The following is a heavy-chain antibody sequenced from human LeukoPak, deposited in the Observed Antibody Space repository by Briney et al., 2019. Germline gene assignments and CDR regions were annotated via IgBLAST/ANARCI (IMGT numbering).Heavy chain of an antibody. D-gene: IGHD3-10*01. Sequence: SVKVSCKASGYTFTDYYLHWVRQAHGQGLEWMGWINPNSGGTNYAQKFQGRVTMTRDTSISTAYMELSRLRSDDTAVYYCARVGYSGSGSYVGMDVWGQGTTVTVSS. CDR2: INPNSGGT. J-gene: IGHJ6*02. CDR1: GYTFTDYY. V-gene: IGHV1-2*02. CDR3: ARVGYSGSGSYVGMDV.